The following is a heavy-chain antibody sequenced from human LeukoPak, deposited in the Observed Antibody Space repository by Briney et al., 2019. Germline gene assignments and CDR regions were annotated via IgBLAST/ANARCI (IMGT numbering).Heavy chain of an antibody. CDR3: AAGTTGTTLADY. V-gene: IGHV1-8*01. CDR2: MNPNSGNT. CDR1: GYTFTSYD. J-gene: IGHJ4*02. Sequence: ASVKVSCKASGYTFTSYDINWVRQATGQGLEWMGWMNPNSGNTGYAQKFQGRVTMTRNTSISTAYMELSSLGSEDTAVYYWAAGTTGTTLADYWGQGTLVTVSS. D-gene: IGHD1-1*01.